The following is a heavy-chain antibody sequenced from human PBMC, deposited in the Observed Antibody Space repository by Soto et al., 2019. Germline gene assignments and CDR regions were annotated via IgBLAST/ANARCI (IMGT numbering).Heavy chain of an antibody. CDR3: GRRQGVDIVASY. V-gene: IGHV4-39*01. D-gene: IGHD3-10*01. CDR2: FFIGGNT. Sequence: SETLSLTCTVSGGSTTGGSISSTTYYWGWMRQHPGKGLEWIASFFIGGNTYYNPSLKSRVTTSVDTSKNKFSLKLSSVTAAETPMYFCGRRQGVDIVASYWGQGILVTVS. J-gene: IGHJ4*02. CDR1: GGSTTGGSISSTTYY.